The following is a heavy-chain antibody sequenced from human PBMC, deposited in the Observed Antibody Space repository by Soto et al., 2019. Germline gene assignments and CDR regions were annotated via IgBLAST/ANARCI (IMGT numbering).Heavy chain of an antibody. CDR3: ARDAQIGHGYSAYHTY. Sequence: ASVKVSCKASGYTFTSYYIHWVRQAPVQGLEWVGLINPSGASTTYAQKFQGRVTMTRDTSTSTVYMELNSLRSEDTAGYFCARDAQIGHGYSAYHTYWGQGTLVTVSS. D-gene: IGHD5-12*01. CDR2: INPSGAST. V-gene: IGHV1-46*01. J-gene: IGHJ4*02. CDR1: GYTFTSYY.